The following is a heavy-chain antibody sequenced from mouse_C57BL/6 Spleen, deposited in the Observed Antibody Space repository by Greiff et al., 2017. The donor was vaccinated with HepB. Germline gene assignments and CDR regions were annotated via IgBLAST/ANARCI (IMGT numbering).Heavy chain of an antibody. D-gene: IGHD2-2*01. V-gene: IGHV1-18*01. CDR1: GYTFTDYN. Sequence: EVQLKESGPELVKPGASVKIPCKASGYTFTDYNMDWVKQSHGKSLEWIGDINPNNGGTNYNQKFKGKATLTVDKSSSTAYMELRSLTSEDTAVYYCARRGSTMVTAPYAMDYWGQGTSVTVSS. CDR3: ARRGSTMVTAPYAMDY. J-gene: IGHJ4*01. CDR2: INPNNGGT.